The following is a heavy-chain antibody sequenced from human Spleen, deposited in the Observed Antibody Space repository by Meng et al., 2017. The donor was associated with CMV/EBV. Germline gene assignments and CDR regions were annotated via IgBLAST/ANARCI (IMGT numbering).Heavy chain of an antibody. CDR1: GFTLNNYW. J-gene: IGHJ4*02. CDR3: ATVYKTSTSDN. V-gene: IGHV3-7*01. D-gene: IGHD1-1*01. CDR2: INHDGSAK. Sequence: GESLKISCAASGFTLNNYWMSWVRQAPGKGLEWVANINHDGSAKFYIDSVKGRFTISRDNAKNSVYLQMNSLRVEDTAVYYCATVYKTSTSDNWGQGTLVTVSS.